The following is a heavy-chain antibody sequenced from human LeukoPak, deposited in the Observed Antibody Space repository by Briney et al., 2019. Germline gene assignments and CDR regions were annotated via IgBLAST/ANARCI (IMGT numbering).Heavy chain of an antibody. CDR3: ARNSDYYDYSPQSV. CDR2: ISSSSSYI. CDR1: GFTFSSYS. Sequence: GGSLRLSCAASGFTFSSYSMNWVRQAPGKGLEWVSSISSSSSYIYYADSVKGRFPISRDNSKNMLYLQMNSLRVEDTAVYYCARNSDYYDYSPQSVWGQGTLVTVS. J-gene: IGHJ4*02. V-gene: IGHV3-21*01. D-gene: IGHD3-22*01.